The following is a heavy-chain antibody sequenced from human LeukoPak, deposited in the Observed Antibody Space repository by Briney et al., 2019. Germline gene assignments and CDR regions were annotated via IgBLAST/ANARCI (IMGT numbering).Heavy chain of an antibody. V-gene: IGHV4-34*01. CDR2: INHSGST. J-gene: IGHJ5*02. CDR1: GGSFSGYY. CDR3: AREDMVRGVLGH. D-gene: IGHD3-10*01. Sequence: SETLSLTCAVYGGSFSGYYWSWIRQPPGKGLEWIGEINHSGSTNYNPSLKSRVTISVDTSKNQFSLKLSSVTAADTAVYYCAREDMVRGVLGHWGQGTLVTVSS.